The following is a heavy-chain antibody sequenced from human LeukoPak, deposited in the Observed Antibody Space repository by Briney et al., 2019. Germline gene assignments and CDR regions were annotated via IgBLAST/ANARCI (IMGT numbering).Heavy chain of an antibody. CDR2: ISFHGSIK. V-gene: IGHV3-30-3*01. Sequence: GRSLRLSCAASGFTFSKYAMHWVRQPPGKGLEWVADISFHGSIKYYADSVEGRFTISRDNSNNTLVLHMNSLRPEDTAVYHCARDSGAMAGAPCYYGMDVWGQGTTVTVSS. CDR1: GFTFSKYA. CDR3: ARDSGAMAGAPCYYGMDV. D-gene: IGHD6-19*01. J-gene: IGHJ6*02.